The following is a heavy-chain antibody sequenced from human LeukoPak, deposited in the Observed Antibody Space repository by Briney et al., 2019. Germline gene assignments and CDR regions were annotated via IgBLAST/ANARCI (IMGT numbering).Heavy chain of an antibody. V-gene: IGHV3-53*01. CDR2: TYYRGTT. J-gene: IGHJ5*02. Sequence: PGGSLRLSCVASGFAINTNHMSWVRQAPGKELEWVSITYYRGTTSYADSEKGRFTISRDNTKNTLYQQMNSLRADDTAVYYGARDSEGDGYSIDTWGRGTLVTVSS. CDR1: GFAINTNH. D-gene: IGHD5-24*01. CDR3: ARDSEGDGYSIDT.